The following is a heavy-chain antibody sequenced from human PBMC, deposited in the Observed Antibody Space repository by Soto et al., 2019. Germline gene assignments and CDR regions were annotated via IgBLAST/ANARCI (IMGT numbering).Heavy chain of an antibody. CDR2: IYPLDSET. CDR1: GYSFTNYW. Sequence: EVQLVQSGAEVKKPGESLKISCKGSGYSFTNYWIGWVRQMPGGGLEWMGIIYPLDSETRYSPSFQGQVTLSADRSINTAYLQWTSLQASDTGMYFCARRFSSSSDSDYWGQGTLVTVSS. CDR3: ARRFSSSSDSDY. J-gene: IGHJ4*02. D-gene: IGHD6-6*01. V-gene: IGHV5-51*03.